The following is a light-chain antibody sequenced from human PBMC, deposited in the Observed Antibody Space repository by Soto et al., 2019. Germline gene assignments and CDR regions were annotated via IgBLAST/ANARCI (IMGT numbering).Light chain of an antibody. J-gene: IGKJ5*01. Sequence: DIQMTQSPSTLSASVGDRVTITCRASQSISSWLAWYQQKPGKAPKVLIFDASSLESGVPSRFSGSGSATEFTLTISSLQPDDFATYYCLQYNSYPFTFGQGTRLEIK. CDR1: QSISSW. CDR2: DAS. CDR3: LQYNSYPFT. V-gene: IGKV1-5*01.